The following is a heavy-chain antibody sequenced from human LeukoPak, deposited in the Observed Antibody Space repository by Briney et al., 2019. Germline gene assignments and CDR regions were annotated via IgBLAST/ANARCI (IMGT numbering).Heavy chain of an antibody. CDR3: ARARDLEGAFDI. Sequence: PGRSLRLSCAASGFTFDDYAMHWVRQAPGKGLEWVSGISWNSGSIGYADSVKGRFTISRDNAKNSLYLQMNSLRAEDTAVYYCARARDLEGAFDIWGQGTMVTVSS. CDR1: GFTFDDYA. V-gene: IGHV3-9*01. CDR2: ISWNSGSI. D-gene: IGHD3-3*01. J-gene: IGHJ3*02.